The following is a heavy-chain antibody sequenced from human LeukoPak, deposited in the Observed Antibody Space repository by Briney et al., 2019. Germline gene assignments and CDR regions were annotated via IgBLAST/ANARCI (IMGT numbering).Heavy chain of an antibody. CDR3: ARDRDILTGNYYGY. J-gene: IGHJ4*02. D-gene: IGHD3-9*01. Sequence: GGSLRLSCAASGFTVSSNYMSWVRQAPGKGLEWVSVIYSGGSTYYADSVKGRFTISRDNSKNTLYLQMNSLRAEDTAVYYCARDRDILTGNYYGYWGQGTLVTVSS. V-gene: IGHV3-66*01. CDR2: IYSGGST. CDR1: GFTVSSNY.